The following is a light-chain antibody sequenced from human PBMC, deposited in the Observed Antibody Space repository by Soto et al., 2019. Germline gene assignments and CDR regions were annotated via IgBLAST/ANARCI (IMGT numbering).Light chain of an antibody. CDR2: DAS. CDR3: QQYDTHYT. Sequence: DIQMTQSPSTLSASVGDRVTITCRASQSVSNWLAWYQQKPGKAPTLLIYDASRLETGVPSRFSGSGSGTDFTLTISSLEPESFANYFCQQYDTHYTFGQGTKVEIK. CDR1: QSVSNW. J-gene: IGKJ2*01. V-gene: IGKV1-5*01.